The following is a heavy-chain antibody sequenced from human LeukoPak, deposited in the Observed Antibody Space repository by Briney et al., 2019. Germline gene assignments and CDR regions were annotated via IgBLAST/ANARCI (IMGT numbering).Heavy chain of an antibody. CDR2: IKQDGSEE. CDR1: GFTFTSYW. D-gene: IGHD3-10*01. Sequence: GSLSLSCAASGFTFTSYWMSWVRPAPGKGLEWVTNIKQDGSEEYYVDSVKGRFTISRDNAKNSVYLQMNSLRAEDTGVYYCARPLWSSSRGHVGFDYWGQGTLVTVSS. J-gene: IGHJ4*02. CDR3: ARPLWSSSRGHVGFDY. V-gene: IGHV3-7*01.